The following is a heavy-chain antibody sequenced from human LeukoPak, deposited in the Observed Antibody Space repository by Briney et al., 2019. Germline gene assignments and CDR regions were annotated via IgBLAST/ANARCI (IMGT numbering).Heavy chain of an antibody. Sequence: SVKVSCKASGGTFSSYAISWVRQAPGQGLEWMGRIIPILDIANYAQKLQGRVTMTTDTSTSTAYMELRSLRSDDTAVYYCAREYNWNYYYYMDVWGKGTTVTVSS. J-gene: IGHJ6*03. D-gene: IGHD1-20*01. CDR2: IIPILDIA. CDR1: GGTFSSYA. CDR3: AREYNWNYYYYMDV. V-gene: IGHV1-69*04.